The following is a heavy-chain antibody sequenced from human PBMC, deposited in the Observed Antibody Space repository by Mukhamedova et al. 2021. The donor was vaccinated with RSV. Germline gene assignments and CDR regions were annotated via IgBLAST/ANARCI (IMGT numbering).Heavy chain of an antibody. Sequence: TDGRTYYADSVEGRFTISRDNSKNTPYLQMNSLRAEDTAVYYCARRGGARGWGAFDIWGQGTVVTVSS. CDR3: ARRGGARGWGAFDI. D-gene: IGHD6-19*01. V-gene: IGHV3-23*01. J-gene: IGHJ3*02. CDR2: TDGRT.